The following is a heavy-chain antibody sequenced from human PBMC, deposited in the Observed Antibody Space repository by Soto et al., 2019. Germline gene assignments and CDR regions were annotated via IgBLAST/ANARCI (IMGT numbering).Heavy chain of an antibody. CDR3: ARAQDIVVVVAARDNWFDP. Sequence: SETLSLTCTVSGGSVSSGSYYWSWIRQPPGKGLEWIGYIYYSGSTNYNPSLKSRVTISVDTSKNQFSLKLSSVTAADTAVYYCARAQDIVVVVAARDNWFDPWGQGTLVTVSS. CDR2: IYYSGST. V-gene: IGHV4-61*01. J-gene: IGHJ5*02. CDR1: GGSVSSGSYY. D-gene: IGHD2-15*01.